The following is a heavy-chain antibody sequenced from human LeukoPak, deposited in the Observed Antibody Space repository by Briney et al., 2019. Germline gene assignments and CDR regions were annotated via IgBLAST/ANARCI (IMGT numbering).Heavy chain of an antibody. D-gene: IGHD6-13*01. CDR2: ISYDGSNK. CDR3: ARDFHWDIGYSSSLEGY. J-gene: IGHJ4*02. Sequence: GGSLRPSCAASGFTFSSYAMHWVRQAPGKGLEWVAVISYDGSNKYYADSVKGRFTISRDNSKNTLYLQMNSLRAEDTAVYYCARDFHWDIGYSSSLEGYWGQGTLVTVSS. CDR1: GFTFSSYA. V-gene: IGHV3-30*04.